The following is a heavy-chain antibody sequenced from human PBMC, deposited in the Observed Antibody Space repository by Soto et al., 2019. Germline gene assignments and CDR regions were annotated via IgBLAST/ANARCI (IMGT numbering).Heavy chain of an antibody. D-gene: IGHD6-6*01. CDR2: ISWNSGSI. J-gene: IGHJ4*02. CDR3: AKDGSLLWYSSSNFDY. CDR1: GFTFDDYA. V-gene: IGHV3-9*01. Sequence: GGSLRLSCAASGFTFDDYAMHWVRQAPGKGLEWVSGISWNSGSIGYADSVKGRFTISRDNAKNSLYLQMNSLRAEDTALYYCAKDGSLLWYSSSNFDYWGQGTLVTVSS.